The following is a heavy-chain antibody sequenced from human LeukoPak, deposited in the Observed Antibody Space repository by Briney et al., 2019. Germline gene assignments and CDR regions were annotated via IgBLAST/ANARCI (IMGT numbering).Heavy chain of an antibody. CDR2: VSNSGGTT. J-gene: IGHJ4*02. Sequence: GGSLSLSCAAPGFTLSNKVMTWVRKAPGKGLNWVSGVSNSGGTTYYADSVKGRFTISRDNSKNTLYLQMNSLRAEDTAVYYCATPGYYDPLDYWGQGTLVTVSS. CDR3: ATPGYYDPLDY. V-gene: IGHV3-23*01. D-gene: IGHD3-3*01. CDR1: GFTLSNKV.